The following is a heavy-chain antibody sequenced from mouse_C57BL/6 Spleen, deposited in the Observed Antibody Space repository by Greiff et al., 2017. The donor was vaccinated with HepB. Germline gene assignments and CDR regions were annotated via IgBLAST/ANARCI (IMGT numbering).Heavy chain of an antibody. CDR1: GYTFTSYW. V-gene: IGHV1-59*01. Sequence: VQLQQPGAELVRPGTSVKLSCKASGYTFTSYWMHWVKQRPGQGLEWIGVIDPSDSYTNYNQKFKGKATLTVDTSSSTAYMQLSSLTSEDSAVYYCAGITTVVPGYWGQGTTLTVSS. D-gene: IGHD1-1*01. CDR3: AGITTVVPGY. J-gene: IGHJ2*01. CDR2: IDPSDSYT.